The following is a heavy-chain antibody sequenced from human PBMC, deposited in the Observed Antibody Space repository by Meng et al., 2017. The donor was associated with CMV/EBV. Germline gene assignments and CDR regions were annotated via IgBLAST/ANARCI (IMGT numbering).Heavy chain of an antibody. V-gene: IGHV1-2*02. CDR3: ARDYLIAAAGTNYYYGMDV. Sequence: ASVKVSCKASGYTFTGYYMHWVRQAPGQGLEWMGWINPNSGGTNYAQKFQGRVTMTSDTSISTAYTELSRLRSDDTAVYYCARDYLIAAAGTNYYYGMDVWGQGTTVTVSS. D-gene: IGHD6-13*01. J-gene: IGHJ6*02. CDR1: GYTFTGYY. CDR2: INPNSGGT.